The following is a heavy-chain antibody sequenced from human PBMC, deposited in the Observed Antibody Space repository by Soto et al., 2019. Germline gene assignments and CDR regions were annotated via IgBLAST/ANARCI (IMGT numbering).Heavy chain of an antibody. CDR2: ISAYNGNT. D-gene: IGHD3-22*01. CDR3: ARELSYDSSGYYYVPPSAAFDI. J-gene: IGHJ3*02. V-gene: IGHV1-18*04. Sequence: QVQLVQSGAEVKKPGASVKVSCKASGYTFTSYGISWVRQAPGQGLEWMGWISAYNGNTNYAQKLQGRVTMTTDTSTSTAYMELRSLRSDDTAVYYCARELSYDSSGYYYVPPSAAFDIWGQGTMVTVSS. CDR1: GYTFTSYG.